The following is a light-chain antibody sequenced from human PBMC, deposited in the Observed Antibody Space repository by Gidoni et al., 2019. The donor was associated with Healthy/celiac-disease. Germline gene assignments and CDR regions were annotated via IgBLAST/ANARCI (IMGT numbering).Light chain of an antibody. Sequence: DIVMTQSPDSLAVSLGERATINCKSRRSVLYSSNNKNYLAWYQQKPGQPPNLLTYWASTRESGVPDRFSGSGSGTDFTLTISSLQAEDVAVYYCQQYYSTPDTFGQGTRLEIK. V-gene: IGKV4-1*01. J-gene: IGKJ5*01. CDR2: WAS. CDR1: RSVLYSSNNKNY. CDR3: QQYYSTPDT.